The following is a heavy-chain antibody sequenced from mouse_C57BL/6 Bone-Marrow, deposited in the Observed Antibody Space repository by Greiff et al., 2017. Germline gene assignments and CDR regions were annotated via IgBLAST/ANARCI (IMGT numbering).Heavy chain of an antibody. CDR1: GFTFSDYY. D-gene: IGHD1-1*01. CDR3: ARLDYYGTLYYFDY. V-gene: IGHV5-12*01. J-gene: IGHJ2*01. Sequence: EVKVVESGGGLVQPGGSLKLSCAASGFTFSDYYMYWVRQTPEKRLEWVAYISNGGGSTYYPDTVKGRFTISRDNAKNTLYLQMSRLKSEDTAMYYCARLDYYGTLYYFDYWGQGTTLTVSS. CDR2: ISNGGGST.